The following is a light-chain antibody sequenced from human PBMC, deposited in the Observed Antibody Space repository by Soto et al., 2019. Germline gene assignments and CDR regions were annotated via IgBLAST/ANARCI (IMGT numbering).Light chain of an antibody. V-gene: IGKV3-15*01. CDR2: GAS. Sequence: MVLSQSPVTLSMSPGQTATLSCRASRSVSNNLAWYQQKPGQSPRLLIYGASTRATGIPARFSGSGSGTEFTLTISSLQSEDFAVYYCQQYNNWPVTFGQGTRLEIK. CDR1: RSVSNN. J-gene: IGKJ5*01. CDR3: QQYNNWPVT.